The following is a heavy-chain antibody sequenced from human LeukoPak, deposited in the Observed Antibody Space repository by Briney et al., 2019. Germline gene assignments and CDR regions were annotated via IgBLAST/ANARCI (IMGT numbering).Heavy chain of an antibody. D-gene: IGHD4-17*01. Sequence: ETPCLTCTVSRGSPSTYYWNWIPEPPGKGLEWIGYIYYSGSTNCNPSLKSRVTISVDTSKKQFSLNLTSVTAADMVMYDWARSYGDYINFDYWGQGSLVTVSS. J-gene: IGHJ4*02. CDR1: RGSPSTYY. V-gene: IGHV4-59*01. CDR3: ARSYGDYINFDY. CDR2: IYYSGST.